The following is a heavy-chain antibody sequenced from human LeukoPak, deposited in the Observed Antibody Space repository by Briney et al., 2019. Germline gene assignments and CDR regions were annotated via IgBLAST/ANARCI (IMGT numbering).Heavy chain of an antibody. D-gene: IGHD4/OR15-4a*01. V-gene: IGHV3-66*01. Sequence: AGGSLTLPCAASGYTVSSNYMSWVRRFTGKGVVWVSCIYGADTIYYADFVKDRFIISRDSNRNILYLQMNSLRAEDTAVYYCARGARGAYFDYWGQGTLVTVSS. CDR3: ARGARGAYFDY. CDR1: GYTVSSNY. J-gene: IGHJ4*02. CDR2: IYGADTI.